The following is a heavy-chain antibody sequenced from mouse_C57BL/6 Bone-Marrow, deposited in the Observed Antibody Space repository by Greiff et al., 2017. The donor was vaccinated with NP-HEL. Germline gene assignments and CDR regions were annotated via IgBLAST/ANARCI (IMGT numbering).Heavy chain of an antibody. J-gene: IGHJ2*01. CDR1: GYTFTDYY. Sequence: QVQLQQSGPELVKPGASVKISCKASGYTFTDYYINWVKQRPGQGLEWIGWIFPGSGSTYYNEKFKGKATLTVDKSSSTAYMLLSSLTSEDSAVYFCARSPLITTVGGRYYFDDWGQGTTLTVSS. CDR2: IFPGSGST. V-gene: IGHV1-75*01. CDR3: ARSPLITTVGGRYYFDD. D-gene: IGHD1-1*01.